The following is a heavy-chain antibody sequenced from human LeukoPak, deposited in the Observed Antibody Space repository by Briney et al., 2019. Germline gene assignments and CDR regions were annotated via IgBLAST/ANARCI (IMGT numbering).Heavy chain of an antibody. J-gene: IGHJ3*02. V-gene: IGHV5-51*01. CDR1: GYSFTSYW. D-gene: IGHD2-2*01. Sequence: GESLKISCKGSGYSFTSYWIGWVRQMPGKGLEWMGIIYPGDSDTRYSPSFQGQVTISADKSISTAYLQWSSLKASDTAMYYCARRGGYCRSTSCYAADAFDIWGQGTMVTVSS. CDR3: ARRGGYCRSTSCYAADAFDI. CDR2: IYPGDSDT.